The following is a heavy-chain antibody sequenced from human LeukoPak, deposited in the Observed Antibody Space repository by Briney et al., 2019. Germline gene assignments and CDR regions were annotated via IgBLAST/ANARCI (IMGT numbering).Heavy chain of an antibody. V-gene: IGHV1-8*03. CDR2: INPNSANT. CDR1: GYTFTDYD. CDR3: ARGDFGETNTALDI. Sequence: GASVKVSCKTSGYTFTDYDIHWVRQAPGQGLEWMGWINPNSANTNYAQKLQGRVTFTRDTSLGIVYMELSGLTSEDAAVYFCARGDFGETNTALDIWGQGTLVAVSS. D-gene: IGHD4-17*01. J-gene: IGHJ3*02.